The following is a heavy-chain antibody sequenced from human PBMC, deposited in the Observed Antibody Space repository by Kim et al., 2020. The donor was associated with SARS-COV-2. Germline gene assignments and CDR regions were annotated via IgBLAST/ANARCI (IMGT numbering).Heavy chain of an antibody. CDR1: QFTVSSYW. D-gene: IGHD3-10*01. Sequence: GGSLRLSCAASQFTVSSYWMHWVRQAPGKGLVWVSRIDSNGIRTYYADSVKGRFTISRDNAKNTMYLQMNSLRAEDTAVYYCARGSGNFGDFYYWGKVTL. CDR2: IDSNGIRT. V-gene: IGHV3-74*01. CDR3: ARGSGNFGDFYY. J-gene: IGHJ4*02.